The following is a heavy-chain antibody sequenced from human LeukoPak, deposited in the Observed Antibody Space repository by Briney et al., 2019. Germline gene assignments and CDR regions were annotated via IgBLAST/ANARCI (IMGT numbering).Heavy chain of an antibody. CDR3: ARVGSSSFWYFDL. Sequence: PSETLSLTCTVSGGSISSYYWSWIRQPAGKGLEWIGRMSTSGSTNYNPSLKSRATMSVDTSKNQFSLKLTSVTAEDTAVYYCARVGSSSFWYFDLWGRGTLVTVSS. CDR2: MSTSGST. CDR1: GGSISSYY. V-gene: IGHV4-4*07. J-gene: IGHJ2*01. D-gene: IGHD6-6*01.